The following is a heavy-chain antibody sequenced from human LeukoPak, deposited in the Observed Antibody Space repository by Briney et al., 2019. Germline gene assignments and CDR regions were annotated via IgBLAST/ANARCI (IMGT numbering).Heavy chain of an antibody. Sequence: GGSLRLSCAATGFTFSNYAIHWGRQAPGKGLEWVAFISDDGSRQHYADSVKGRFTIPRDNSKNTLNLQMNSLRAEDTAVYYCVKDRTGTYTLDYWGQGTLVTVSS. J-gene: IGHJ4*02. V-gene: IGHV3-30-3*01. CDR3: VKDRTGTYTLDY. D-gene: IGHD3-10*01. CDR2: ISDDGSRQ. CDR1: GFTFSNYA.